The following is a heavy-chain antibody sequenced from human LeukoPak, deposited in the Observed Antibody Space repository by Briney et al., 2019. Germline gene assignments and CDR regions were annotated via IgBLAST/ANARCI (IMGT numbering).Heavy chain of an antibody. CDR2: IRYDGCNK. J-gene: IGHJ3*02. Sequence: GSLGLSCAASGFTFSSYGMHWVRQAPGKGLEWVAFIRYDGCNKYYVGSVKGRFTISRDNSENTLFLQMNSLRTDDTAAYYCAKDPRADDAFDIWGQGTMVTVSS. CDR1: GFTFSSYG. CDR3: AKDPRADDAFDI. D-gene: IGHD6-19*01. V-gene: IGHV3-30*02.